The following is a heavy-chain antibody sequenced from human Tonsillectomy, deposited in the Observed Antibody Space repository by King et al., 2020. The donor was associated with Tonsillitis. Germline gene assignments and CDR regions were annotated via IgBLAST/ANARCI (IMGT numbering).Heavy chain of an antibody. Sequence: VQLVESGGGLVQPGRSLRLSCTASGFTFGDYAMSWVRQAPGKGLEWVGFIRSKAYGGTKEYAASVKGRFTISRDDSKSIAYLQMNSLKTEDTAVYYCTRDHGDYYDTSGPFDPWGQGTLVTVSS. CDR2: IRSKAYGGTK. CDR1: GFTFGDYA. D-gene: IGHD3-22*01. CDR3: TRDHGDYYDTSGPFDP. V-gene: IGHV3-49*04. J-gene: IGHJ5*02.